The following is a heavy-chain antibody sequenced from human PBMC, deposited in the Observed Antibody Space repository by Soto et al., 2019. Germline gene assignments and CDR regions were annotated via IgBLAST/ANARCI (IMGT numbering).Heavy chain of an antibody. CDR1: GYVFTSFF. J-gene: IGHJ4*02. D-gene: IGHD1-1*01. Sequence: ASVKISCKASGYVFTSFFIHWVRQAPGQGLEWMGIINPSGGTTTHAQKFQGRVTMTRDTSTNTVYMEVSSLRSDDTAVYYCARGRSGIAGGVDYWGQGTPVTVS. V-gene: IGHV1-46*01. CDR2: INPSGGTT. CDR3: ARGRSGIAGGVDY.